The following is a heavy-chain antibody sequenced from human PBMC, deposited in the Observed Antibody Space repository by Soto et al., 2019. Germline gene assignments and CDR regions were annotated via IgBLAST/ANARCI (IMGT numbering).Heavy chain of an antibody. V-gene: IGHV3-74*01. Sequence: VQLVESGGGLVQPGGSLRLSCAASGFAFSRYWMHWVRQAPGKGLLCVSRTNEDGSTTTYADSVKGRFTISRDNAKNTVFLPMNSLRAEATAVYFCARADLGNWFNPWGQGTLVTVSS. CDR3: ARADLGNWFNP. CDR1: GFAFSRYW. J-gene: IGHJ5*02. CDR2: TNEDGSTT.